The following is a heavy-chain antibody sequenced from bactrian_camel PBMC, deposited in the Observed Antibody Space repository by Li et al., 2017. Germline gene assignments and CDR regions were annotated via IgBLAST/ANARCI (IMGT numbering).Heavy chain of an antibody. D-gene: IGHD1*01. CDR1: GYMFDRYC. CDR2: IDHDGNN. Sequence: QVQLVESGGGSASVGGSLRLSCATPGYMFDRYCVGWSRQAPGKEREGVAAIDHDGNNSYMSSLKGRSTISQDVTKNTLYLEMKGLKTEDTGMYFCASLNSSFGGRFAWCSDFRGQGTQVTVS. J-gene: IGHJ4*01. CDR3: ASLNSSFGGRFAWCSDF. V-gene: IGHV3S55*01.